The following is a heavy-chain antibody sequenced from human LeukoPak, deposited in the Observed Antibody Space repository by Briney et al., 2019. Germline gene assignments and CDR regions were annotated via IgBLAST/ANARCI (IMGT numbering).Heavy chain of an antibody. CDR1: GYTLTELS. J-gene: IGHJ4*02. CDR3: ASGPFYYDSSGLIIAY. Sequence: ASVKVPCKVSGYTLTELSMHWVRQVPGKGLEWMGGFDPEDGETIYAQKFQGRVTMTEDTSTDTAYMELSSLRSEDTAVYYCASGPFYYDSSGLIIAYWGQGTLVTVSS. D-gene: IGHD3-22*01. CDR2: FDPEDGET. V-gene: IGHV1-24*01.